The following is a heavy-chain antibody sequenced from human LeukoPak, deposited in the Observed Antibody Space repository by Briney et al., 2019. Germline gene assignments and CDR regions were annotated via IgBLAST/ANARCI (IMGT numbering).Heavy chain of an antibody. CDR2: IIPIFGTA. V-gene: IGHV1-69*06. J-gene: IGHJ3*01. CDR3: ARADNWEGAKGD. CDR1: GGTFSSYA. D-gene: IGHD3-16*01. Sequence: SVKVSCKASGGTFSSYAISWVRLAPGEGLEWMGGIIPIFGTANYAQKFQGRVTITADKSTSTAYMELSSLTSEDTAVYYCARADNWEGAKGDWGQGTMVTVSS.